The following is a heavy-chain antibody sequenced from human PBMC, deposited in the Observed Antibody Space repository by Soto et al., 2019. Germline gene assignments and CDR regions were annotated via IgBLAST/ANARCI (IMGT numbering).Heavy chain of an antibody. CDR1: GGSISSSSYY. V-gene: IGHV4-39*01. Sequence: SETLSLTCTVSGGSISSSSYYWGWIRQPPGKGLEWIGSIYYSGSTYYNPSLKSRVTISVDTSKNQFSLKLSSVTAADTAVYYCARQANDVAAPNWFDSWGQGTLVTVSS. J-gene: IGHJ5*01. CDR3: ARQANDVAAPNWFDS. CDR2: IYYSGST. D-gene: IGHD2-21*01.